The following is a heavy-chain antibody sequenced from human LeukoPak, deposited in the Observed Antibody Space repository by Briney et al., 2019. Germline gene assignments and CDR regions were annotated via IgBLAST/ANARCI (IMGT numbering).Heavy chain of an antibody. CDR2: ISYDGSNK. D-gene: IGHD3-3*01. J-gene: IGHJ6*02. CDR3: AKALNDFWSGYNYYGMDV. CDR1: GFTFSSYG. V-gene: IGHV3-30*18. Sequence: PGGSLRLSCAASGFTFSSYGMHWVRQAPGKGLEWVAVISYDGSNKYYADSVKGRFTISRDNSKNTLYLQMNSLRAEDTAVYYCAKALNDFWSGYNYYGMDVWGQGTTVTVSS.